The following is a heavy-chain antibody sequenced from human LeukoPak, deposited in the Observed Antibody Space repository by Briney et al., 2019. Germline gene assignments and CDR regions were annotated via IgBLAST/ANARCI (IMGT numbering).Heavy chain of an antibody. CDR1: GFTFSSYG. CDR2: IWYDGSNK. V-gene: IGHV3-33*01. D-gene: IGHD1-14*01. CDR3: ARAPEPYCGMDV. Sequence: GGSLRLSCAASGFTFSSYGMHWVRQAPGKGLEWVAVIWYDGSNKYYADSVKGRFTISRDNSKNTLYLQMNSLRAEDTAVYYCARAPEPYCGMDVWGQGTTVTVS. J-gene: IGHJ6*02.